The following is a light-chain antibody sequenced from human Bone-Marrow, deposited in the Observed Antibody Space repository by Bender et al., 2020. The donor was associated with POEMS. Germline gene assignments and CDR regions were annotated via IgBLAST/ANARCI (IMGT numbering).Light chain of an antibody. Sequence: SYELTQPSSVSVSAGQTVRITCSGDVLAKKYARWLQQKPGQAPVLVIYRDSERPSGIPERFSGSSSGTTVTLTISGVQAEDEGDYYCHSADITATYWVFGGGTTLTVL. CDR1: VLAKKY. V-gene: IGLV3-27*01. J-gene: IGLJ3*02. CDR2: RDS. CDR3: HSADITATYWV.